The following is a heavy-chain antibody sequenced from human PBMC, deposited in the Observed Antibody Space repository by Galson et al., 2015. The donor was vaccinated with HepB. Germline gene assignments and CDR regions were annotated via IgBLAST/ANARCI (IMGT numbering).Heavy chain of an antibody. Sequence: PALAKPTQTLTLTCTFSGFSLSTSGMCVSWIRQPPGKALEWLALIDWDDDKYYSTSLKTRLTISKDTSKNQVVLTMTNVDPVDTATYYCARMALVVWFGGSGYYYGGDVWGQGTAVTVSS. J-gene: IGHJ6*02. CDR3: ARMALVVWFGGSGYYYGGDV. CDR1: GFSLSTSGMC. D-gene: IGHD3-10*01. CDR2: IDWDDDK. V-gene: IGHV2-70*01.